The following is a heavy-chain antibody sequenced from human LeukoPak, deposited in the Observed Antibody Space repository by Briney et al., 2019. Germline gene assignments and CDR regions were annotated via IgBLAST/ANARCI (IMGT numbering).Heavy chain of an antibody. J-gene: IGHJ4*02. CDR3: ATLWDPVAGTTQPLL. Sequence: GGSLRLSCAASGFTFSSYEMNWVRQAPGKGLEWVSYISGSGSTIYYGDSLKGRFTISRDNANNTLYLQMNSLRVEDTAVYYCATLWDPVAGTTQPLLWGEGTLVTVSS. V-gene: IGHV3-48*03. CDR1: GFTFSSYE. CDR2: ISGSGSTI. D-gene: IGHD6-19*01.